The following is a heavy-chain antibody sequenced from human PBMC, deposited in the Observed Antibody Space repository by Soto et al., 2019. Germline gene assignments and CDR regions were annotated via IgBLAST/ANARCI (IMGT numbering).Heavy chain of an antibody. D-gene: IGHD6-13*01. V-gene: IGHV4-59*12. CDR2: VYHSGST. CDR1: GGSINNNY. CDR3: ARGRGIGGYSSSWYYFDY. Sequence: SETLSLTCTVSGGSINNNYWSWIRQPPGKGLEWIGDVYHSGSTNYNPSLKSRVTISVDKSKNQFSLQLNSVTPEDTAVYYCARGRGIGGYSSSWYYFDYWGQGTLVTVSS. J-gene: IGHJ4*02.